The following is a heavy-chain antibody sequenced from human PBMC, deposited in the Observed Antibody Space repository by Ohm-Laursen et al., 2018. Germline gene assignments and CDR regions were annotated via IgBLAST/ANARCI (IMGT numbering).Heavy chain of an antibody. Sequence: GSLRLSCAASGFTFSTYWMSWVRQAPGKGLEWVSGINSRGDLRYYADSVKGRFTISRDNAKNSLYLQMNSLRAEDTALYYCAKGRGYSYGYSVDYWGQGTLVTVSS. D-gene: IGHD5-18*01. CDR2: INSRGDLR. CDR3: AKGRGYSYGYSVDY. V-gene: IGHV3-23*01. J-gene: IGHJ4*02. CDR1: GFTFSTYW.